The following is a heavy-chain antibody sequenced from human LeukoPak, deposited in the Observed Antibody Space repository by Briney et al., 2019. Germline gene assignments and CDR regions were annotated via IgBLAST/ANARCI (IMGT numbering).Heavy chain of an antibody. J-gene: IGHJ4*02. CDR1: GGTFSSYA. V-gene: IGHV1-69*13. CDR2: IIPIFGTT. CDR3: ASRTYTYDSSGYYRRNYYFDY. Sequence: SVKVSCKASGGTFSSYAISWVRQAPGQGLEWMGGIIPIFGTTNYAQKLQGRVTITADESTSTAYVELSSLRSEDTAVYYCASRTYTYDSSGYYRRNYYFDYWGQGTLVTVSS. D-gene: IGHD3-22*01.